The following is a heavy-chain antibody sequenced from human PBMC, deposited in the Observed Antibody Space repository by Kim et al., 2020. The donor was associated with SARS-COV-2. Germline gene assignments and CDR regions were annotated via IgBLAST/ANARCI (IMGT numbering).Heavy chain of an antibody. CDR1: GFTFSSYW. CDR3: ARDLDGDSSGWYELFRRSNHYFDY. D-gene: IGHD6-19*01. Sequence: GGSLRLSCAASGFTFSSYWMSWVRQAPGKGLEWVANIKQDGSEKYYVDSVKGRFTISRDNAKNSLYLQMNSLRAEDTAVYYCARDLDGDSSGWYELFRRSNHYFDYWGQGTLVTVSS. J-gene: IGHJ4*02. V-gene: IGHV3-7*01. CDR2: IKQDGSEK.